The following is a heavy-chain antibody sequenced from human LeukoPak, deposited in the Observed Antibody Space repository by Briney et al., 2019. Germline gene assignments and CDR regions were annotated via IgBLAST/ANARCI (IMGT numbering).Heavy chain of an antibody. CDR2: ISAYHS. CDR3: AVPSSHLLSGYDPGFDL. Sequence: ASVKVSCKASGYTFSSHGISWVRQAPGQGLEWMGWISAYHSNYAQNFQDRLRMTTDTSADTAYMELRSLRSEDTAVYYCAVPSSHLLSGYDPGFDLWGRGTLVTVSS. V-gene: IGHV1-18*01. D-gene: IGHD5-12*01. CDR1: GYTFSSHG. J-gene: IGHJ2*01.